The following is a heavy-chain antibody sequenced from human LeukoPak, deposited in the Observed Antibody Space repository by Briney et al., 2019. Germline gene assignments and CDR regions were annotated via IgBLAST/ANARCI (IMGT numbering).Heavy chain of an antibody. CDR1: GFTFDDYT. J-gene: IGHJ6*03. D-gene: IGHD6-13*01. CDR2: ISWDGGST. V-gene: IGHV3-43*01. Sequence: QSGGSLRLSCAASGFTFDDYTMHWVRQAPGKGLEWVSLISWDGGSTYYADSVKGRFTISRDNSKNSLYLQMNSLRTEDTALYYCAKDVAAAGTLYYYYYYMDVWGKGTTVTVSS. CDR3: AKDVAAAGTLYYYYYYMDV.